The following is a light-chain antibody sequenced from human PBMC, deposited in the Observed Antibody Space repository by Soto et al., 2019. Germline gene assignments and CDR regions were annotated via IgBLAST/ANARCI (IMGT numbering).Light chain of an antibody. J-gene: IGKJ1*01. CDR1: QSVSSY. V-gene: IGKV3-11*01. CDR2: DAS. CDR3: QQRSNWWT. Sequence: EIVLTPSPATLSLSPGERATLSCRASQSVSSYLAWYQQKPGQAPRLLIYDASNRATGIPARFSGSGSGTDFTFTISSLEPEDFAVYYCQQRSNWWTFGQGTKVDIK.